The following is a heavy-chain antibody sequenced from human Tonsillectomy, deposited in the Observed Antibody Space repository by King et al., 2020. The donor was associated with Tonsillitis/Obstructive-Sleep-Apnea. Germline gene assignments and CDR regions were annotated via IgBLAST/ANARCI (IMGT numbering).Heavy chain of an antibody. CDR2: IDYSGST. Sequence: VQLQESGPGLVRPSETLSLTCTVSGGSISSYYWSWIRQPPGKGLEWIGYIDYSGSTNYNPSLKSRVTLSVDTSKNQFSLKLNSVTAADTAVYYCAREGDEVDAFDIWGQGTMVTVSS. J-gene: IGHJ3*02. V-gene: IGHV4-59*01. CDR1: GGSISSYY. CDR3: AREGDEVDAFDI. D-gene: IGHD3-16*01.